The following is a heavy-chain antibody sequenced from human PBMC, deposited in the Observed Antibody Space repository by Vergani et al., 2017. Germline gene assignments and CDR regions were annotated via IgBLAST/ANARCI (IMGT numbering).Heavy chain of an antibody. CDR2: IKSDGSIT. V-gene: IGHV3-74*03. J-gene: IGHJ5*01. CDR1: GFSFNSYW. D-gene: IGHD3-9*01. CDR3: ARSRCIETCYMSNWLDS. Sequence: DVHLAESGGGFFQPGGSLRLSCSASGFSFNSYWMHWVRQVPGKGLLWVSRIKSDGSITAYVDSVKGRFTISRDNAQNTMYLQMNSLRVDDTGVYYCARSRCIETCYMSNWLDSWGQGTLVTVSS.